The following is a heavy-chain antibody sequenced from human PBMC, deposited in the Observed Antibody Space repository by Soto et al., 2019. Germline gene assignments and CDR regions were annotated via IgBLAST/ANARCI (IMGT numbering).Heavy chain of an antibody. CDR1: GFTFSDYY. D-gene: IGHD2-15*01. J-gene: IGHJ5*02. Sequence: QVQLVESGGGLVKPGGSLRLSCAASGFTFSDYYMSWIHQAPGKGLEWVSYISSSGSTIYYADSVKGRFTISRDNAKNSLYLQMNSLRAEDTAVYYCAGIGYCSGGSCPYSSNWFDPWGQGTLVTVSS. CDR3: AGIGYCSGGSCPYSSNWFDP. V-gene: IGHV3-11*01. CDR2: ISSSGSTI.